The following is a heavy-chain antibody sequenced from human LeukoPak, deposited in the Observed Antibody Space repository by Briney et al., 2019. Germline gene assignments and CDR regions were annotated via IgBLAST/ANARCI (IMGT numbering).Heavy chain of an antibody. CDR1: GYTFTGYY. CDR2: INPNSGGT. J-gene: IGHJ4*02. D-gene: IGHD3-22*01. Sequence: GASVKVSCTASGYTFTGYYMHWVRQAPGQGLEWMGWINPNSGGTNYAQKFQGWVTMTRDTSISTAYMELSRLRSDDTAVYYCARARDSSGYYGFDYWGQGTLVTVSS. V-gene: IGHV1-2*04. CDR3: ARARDSSGYYGFDY.